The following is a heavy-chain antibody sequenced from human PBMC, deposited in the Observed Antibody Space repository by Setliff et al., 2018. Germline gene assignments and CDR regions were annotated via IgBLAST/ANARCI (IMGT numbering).Heavy chain of an antibody. CDR1: GDSFNNYA. V-gene: IGHV1-69*05. D-gene: IGHD2-15*01. CDR3: ARSPALLGIVYLDP. CDR2: LIPMFGTP. J-gene: IGHJ5*02. Sequence: SVKVSCKASGDSFNNYAISWVRQAPGQGLEWMGGLIPMFGTPGYAQKFQDRVTITTDESTSTAYMELNSLTSEDTAVYYCARSPALLGIVYLDPWGQGTRVTVSS.